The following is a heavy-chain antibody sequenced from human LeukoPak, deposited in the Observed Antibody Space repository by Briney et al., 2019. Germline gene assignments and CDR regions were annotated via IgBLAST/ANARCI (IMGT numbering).Heavy chain of an antibody. J-gene: IGHJ6*03. V-gene: IGHV3-7*03. CDR3: ARQITMIVVVIPTVYMDV. D-gene: IGHD3-22*01. CDR1: GFTFSFYW. Sequence: GGSLRLSCAASGFTFSFYWMSWVRHAPGKGLEWVANIKKDGSEKYYVDSVKGRFTISRDNAKNSLYLQMNSLRAEDTALYYCARQITMIVVVIPTVYMDVWGKGTTVTVSS. CDR2: IKKDGSEK.